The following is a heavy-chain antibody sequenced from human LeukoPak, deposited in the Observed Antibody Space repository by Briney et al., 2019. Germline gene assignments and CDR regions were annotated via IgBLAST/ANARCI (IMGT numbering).Heavy chain of an antibody. D-gene: IGHD3/OR15-3a*01. CDR1: GGSISSYY. Sequence: PSETLSLTCTVSGGSISSYYWSWIRQPPGKGLEWIGYIYYSGSTNYNPSLKSRVTISVDTSKNQFSLDLNSVTAADTAVYYCASGIQGTGNNYWGQGTLVTVSS. CDR2: IYYSGST. V-gene: IGHV4-59*12. J-gene: IGHJ4*02. CDR3: ASGIQGTGNNY.